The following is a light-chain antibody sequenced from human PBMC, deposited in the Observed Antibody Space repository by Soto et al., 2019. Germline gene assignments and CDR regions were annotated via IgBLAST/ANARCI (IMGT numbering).Light chain of an antibody. CDR1: QGISSW. V-gene: IGKV1-12*01. CDR3: QQANSFPLT. J-gene: IGKJ4*01. Sequence: DIQMTQSPSSVSESVGDRVSITCRACQGISSWLAWYQQKPGRAPKLLIYTGSSLQSGVPSRCSDTGSGTDFTLTISSLQPEDVATYYCQQANSFPLTFGGGTKVEIK. CDR2: TGS.